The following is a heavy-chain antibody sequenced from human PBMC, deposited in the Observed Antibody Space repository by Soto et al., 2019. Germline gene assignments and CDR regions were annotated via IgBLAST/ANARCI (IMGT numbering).Heavy chain of an antibody. V-gene: IGHV4-61*01. J-gene: IGHJ4*02. CDR1: GGSVSSGSYY. CDR2: IYYSGST. CDR3: AREGDTASIDY. Sequence: SETLSLTCTVSGGSVSSGSYYWSWIRQPPGKGLEWIGYIYYSGSTNYNPSLKSRVTISVDTSKKQFSLKLSSVTAADTAVYYCAREGDTASIDYWGQGTLVTVSS. D-gene: IGHD5-18*01.